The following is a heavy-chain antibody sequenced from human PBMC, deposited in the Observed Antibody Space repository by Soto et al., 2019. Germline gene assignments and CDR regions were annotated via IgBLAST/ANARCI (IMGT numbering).Heavy chain of an antibody. CDR2: ISAYNGNT. CDR3: ARDESGYSYGFDY. J-gene: IGHJ4*02. V-gene: IGHV1-18*01. Sequence: QVQLVQSETEVKKPGASVKVSCKASGYTFTHYGITWVRQAPGQGLAWMGWISAYNGNTKYAQSLQGRVTMTTDTSTSTAYMELRSLRSDDTAVYYCARDESGYSYGFDYWGQGTLVTVSS. CDR1: GYTFTHYG. D-gene: IGHD5-18*01.